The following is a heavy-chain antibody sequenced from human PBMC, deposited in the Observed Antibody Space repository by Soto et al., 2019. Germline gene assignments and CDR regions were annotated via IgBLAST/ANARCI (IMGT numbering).Heavy chain of an antibody. Sequence: QVQFVQSGAEVKKPGASVRLSCKPSGYTLPNYSIQWVRQAAGQGLQWLGWINPGTGYTESSQRFQGRLTLTMDHSATTFYMDLTSLTSEDTAVYFCTRDLNGGNPFAYWGQGTLVTVSS. J-gene: IGHJ4*02. CDR1: GYTLPNYS. D-gene: IGHD2-8*01. CDR2: INPGTGYT. V-gene: IGHV1-3*01. CDR3: TRDLNGGNPFAY.